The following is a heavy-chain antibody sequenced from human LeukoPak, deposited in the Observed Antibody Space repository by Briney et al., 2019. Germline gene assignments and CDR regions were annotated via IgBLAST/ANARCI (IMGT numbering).Heavy chain of an antibody. J-gene: IGHJ4*02. Sequence: GGSLRLSCAASGFTFSSYSMNWVRQAPGKGLEWVSSISSSSSYIYYADSLKGRFTISRDNAKNSLYLQMNSLRAEDTAVYYCARDRGYYYDSSGTGYFDYWGQGTLVTVSS. CDR2: ISSSSSYI. CDR3: ARDRGYYYDSSGTGYFDY. D-gene: IGHD3-22*01. V-gene: IGHV3-21*01. CDR1: GFTFSSYS.